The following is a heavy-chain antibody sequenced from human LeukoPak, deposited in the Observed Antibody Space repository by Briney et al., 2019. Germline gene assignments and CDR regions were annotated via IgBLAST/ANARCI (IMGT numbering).Heavy chain of an antibody. CDR1: GYTFTSYY. CDR2: INPNSGGT. CDR3: ASLEWFGELLGGDWFDP. D-gene: IGHD3-10*01. V-gene: IGHV1-2*02. Sequence: GASVKVSCKASGYTFTSYYMHWVRQAPGQGLEWMGWINPNSGGTNYAQKFQGRVTMTRDTSISTAYMELSRLRSDDTAVYYCASLEWFGELLGGDWFDPWGQGTLVTASS. J-gene: IGHJ5*02.